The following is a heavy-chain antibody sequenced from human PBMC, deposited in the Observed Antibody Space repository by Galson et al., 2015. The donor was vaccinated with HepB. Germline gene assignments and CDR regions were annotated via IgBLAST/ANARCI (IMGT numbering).Heavy chain of an antibody. J-gene: IGHJ5*02. V-gene: IGHV3-33*07. CDR1: GFNFMMYD. CDR2: ISFDENKR. D-gene: IGHD1-26*01. Sequence: SLRLSCAASGFNFMMYDMYWVRQAPGKGLQWVAVISFDENKRDYIDSVKGRFIVSRDSSRNMVFMQMNSLRAEDTAVYFCARGGWGAGVGHTLRSPFDAWGQGTLVTVSS. CDR3: ARGGWGAGVGHTLRSPFDA.